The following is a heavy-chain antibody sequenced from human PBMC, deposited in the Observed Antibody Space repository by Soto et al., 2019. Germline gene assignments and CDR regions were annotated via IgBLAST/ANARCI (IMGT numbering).Heavy chain of an antibody. CDR1: GFTFSSYG. Sequence: QVQLVESGGGVVQPGRSLRLSCAASGFTFSSYGMHWVRQAPGKGLEWVAVISYDGSNNYYADSVKGRFTISRDNSKNTLFLQMNSLGTDDTAVYYCARDSYNWNYVYAFDIWGQGTMVTVSS. CDR2: ISYDGSNN. CDR3: ARDSYNWNYVYAFDI. D-gene: IGHD1-7*01. J-gene: IGHJ3*02. V-gene: IGHV3-30*03.